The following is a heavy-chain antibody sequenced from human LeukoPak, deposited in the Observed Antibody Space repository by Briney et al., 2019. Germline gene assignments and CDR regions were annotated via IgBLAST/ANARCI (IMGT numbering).Heavy chain of an antibody. CDR1: GFTFSSYW. V-gene: IGHV3-7*01. CDR3: ARDRVIYYGYNAFDI. D-gene: IGHD3-10*01. J-gene: IGHJ3*02. Sequence: GGSLRLSCAASGFTFSSYWMSWVRQAPGKGLEWVANIKQDGSEKYYVDSVKGRFTISRDNAKNSLYLQMNSLRAEDTAVYYCARDRVIYYGYNAFDIWGQGTMVTVSS. CDR2: IKQDGSEK.